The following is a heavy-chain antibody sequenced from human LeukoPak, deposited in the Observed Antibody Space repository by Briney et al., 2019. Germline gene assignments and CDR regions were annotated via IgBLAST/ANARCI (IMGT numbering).Heavy chain of an antibody. Sequence: SETLSLTCTVSGYSITNNYYWDWIRQPPGKGLEWIASIYHSGRTYYNPALKSRVTISVDTSKNQFSLKLTSVTAADTAVYYCAKSNGYGLVDIWGQGTMVTVSS. CDR3: AKSNGYGLVDI. D-gene: IGHD3-10*01. CDR2: IYHSGRT. J-gene: IGHJ3*02. V-gene: IGHV4-38-2*02. CDR1: GYSITNNYY.